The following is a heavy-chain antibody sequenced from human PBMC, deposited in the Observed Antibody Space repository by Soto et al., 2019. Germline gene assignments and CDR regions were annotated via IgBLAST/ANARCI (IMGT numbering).Heavy chain of an antibody. Sequence: SETLSLTCTVSGGSISSYYLSWIRQPPGKGLEWIGYIYYSGSTNYNPSLKSRVTISVDTSKNQFSLKLSSVTAADTAVYYCARGGYSSSSAYYYYYYGMDVWGQGTTVTV. CDR2: IYYSGST. J-gene: IGHJ6*02. D-gene: IGHD6-6*01. V-gene: IGHV4-59*01. CDR3: ARGGYSSSSAYYYYYYGMDV. CDR1: GGSISSYY.